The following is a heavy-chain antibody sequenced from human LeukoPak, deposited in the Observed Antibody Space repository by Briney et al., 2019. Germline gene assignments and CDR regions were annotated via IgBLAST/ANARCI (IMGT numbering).Heavy chain of an antibody. CDR1: GFTFSTYA. CDR2: IWYDASKQ. V-gene: IGHV3-33*01. D-gene: IGHD1-26*01. CDR3: ARARGSFSYFFDD. Sequence: GRSLRLSCAASGFTFSTYAMHWVRQAPGKGLEWVAIIWYDASKQYYADSVNGRLTISRDNSKNTLYLQMNSLRAEDTAVYYCARARGSFSYFFDDWGQETLVTVSS. J-gene: IGHJ4*02.